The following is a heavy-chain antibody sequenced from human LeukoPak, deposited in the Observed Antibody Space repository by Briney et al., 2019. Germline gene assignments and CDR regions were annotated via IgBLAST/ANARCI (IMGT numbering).Heavy chain of an antibody. V-gene: IGHV3-30*04. CDR2: ISYDGSNK. CDR3: ARDPAYYGSGSYLSYYYYYMDV. CDR1: GFTFSSYA. J-gene: IGHJ6*03. D-gene: IGHD3-10*01. Sequence: PGGSLRLSCAASGFTFSSYAMHWVRQAPGKGLEWVAVISYDGSNKYYADSVKGRFTISRDNSKNTLYLQMNSLRAEGTAVYYCARDPAYYGSGSYLSYYYYYMDVWGKGTTVTVSS.